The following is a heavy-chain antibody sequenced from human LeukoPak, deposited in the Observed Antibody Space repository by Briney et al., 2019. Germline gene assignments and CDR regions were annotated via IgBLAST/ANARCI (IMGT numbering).Heavy chain of an antibody. Sequence: GGSLRLSCAASGFTISSYAMSWVRQTPGKGLEWVSVISGNGGNTYYADSAKARFTISRDNSKNTVYLQMNSLRAEDTAVYYCAKDSAAATGSTSDWGQGTLVTVSS. CDR1: GFTISSYA. J-gene: IGHJ4*02. CDR2: ISGNGGNT. D-gene: IGHD6-13*01. V-gene: IGHV3-23*01. CDR3: AKDSAAATGSTSD.